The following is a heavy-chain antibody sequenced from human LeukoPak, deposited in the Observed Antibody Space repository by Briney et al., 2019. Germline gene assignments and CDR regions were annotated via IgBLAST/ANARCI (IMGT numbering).Heavy chain of an antibody. CDR3: AKHVLMVHARSYYYYGMDV. V-gene: IGHV3-23*01. CDR2: ISGSGGST. J-gene: IGHJ6*02. CDR1: GFTFSSYA. D-gene: IGHD2-8*01. Sequence: GGSLRLSCAASGFTFSSYAMSWVRQAPGKGLEWVSAISGSGGSTYYADSVKGRFTISRDNSKNTLYLQMNSLRAEDTAVYYCAKHVLMVHARSYYYYGMDVWGQGTTVTVSS.